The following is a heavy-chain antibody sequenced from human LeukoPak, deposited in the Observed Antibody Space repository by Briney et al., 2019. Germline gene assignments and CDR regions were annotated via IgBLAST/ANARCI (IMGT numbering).Heavy chain of an antibody. CDR3: AGLGISAAVTGYYFDY. D-gene: IGHD6-13*01. CDR1: GYSFTNYW. V-gene: IGHV5-51*01. CDR2: IYPGDSDA. J-gene: IGHJ4*02. Sequence: GESLNISCRVSGYSFTNYWIGWVRQMPGKGLEWMGIIYPGDSDARYSPSFQGQVTISADKSISTAYLQWSSLKASDTAIYYCAGLGISAAVTGYYFDYWGQGTLVTVSS.